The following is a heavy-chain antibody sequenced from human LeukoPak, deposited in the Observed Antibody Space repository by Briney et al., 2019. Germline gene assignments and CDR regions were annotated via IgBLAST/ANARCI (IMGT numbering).Heavy chain of an antibody. Sequence: SEALSLTCTVSGGSIGSYYWSWIRQPPGKGLEWIGYIYYSGSTNYNPSLKSRVTISVDTSKNQFSLKLSSVTAADTAVYYCARDTSLMTTVTRGAGGLDYWGQGTLVTVSS. CDR1: GGSIGSYY. D-gene: IGHD4-17*01. CDR2: IYYSGST. V-gene: IGHV4-59*01. J-gene: IGHJ4*02. CDR3: ARDTSLMTTVTRGAGGLDY.